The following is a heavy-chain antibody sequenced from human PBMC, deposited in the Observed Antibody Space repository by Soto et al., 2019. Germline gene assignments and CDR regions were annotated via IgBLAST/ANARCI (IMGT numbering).Heavy chain of an antibody. CDR3: AREGNLGRWLQPLDF. J-gene: IGHJ4*02. V-gene: IGHV4-59*01. CDR2: IHYNGNT. Sequence: QVQLQVSAPGLVKPSENLSLTCTVSGDSISAYSWSWVRQPPGKGLEWIGNIHYNGNTKYNPSLKSRVSMSVDTSKNQCSLRLISVTAADTAKYFCAREGNLGRWLQPLDFWGQGTLVTVSS. D-gene: IGHD5-12*01. CDR1: GDSISAYS.